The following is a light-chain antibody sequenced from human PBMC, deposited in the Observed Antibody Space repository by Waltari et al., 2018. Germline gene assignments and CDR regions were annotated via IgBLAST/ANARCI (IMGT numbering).Light chain of an antibody. CDR2: AGS. Sequence: SYVLTQPPSVSVAPGQTASIACGGANIGSESVQWYQQKPGQAPVMVLFAGSDRPLGIPDRISGSKSGNTATLTISGIEAGDEAAYYCQVWDPSTDHVLFGGGTKLTVL. CDR3: QVWDPSTDHVL. CDR1: NIGSES. J-gene: IGLJ2*01. V-gene: IGLV3-21*02.